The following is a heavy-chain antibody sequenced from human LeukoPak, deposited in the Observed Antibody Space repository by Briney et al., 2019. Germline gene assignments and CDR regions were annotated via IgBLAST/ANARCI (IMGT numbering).Heavy chain of an antibody. J-gene: IGHJ2*01. D-gene: IGHD6-13*01. CDR2: IYTSGSP. Sequence: SETLSLTCTVSGGSISSYDWSWIRQPAGKGLEWIGRIYTSGSPNYNPSLKSRVTMSVDTSKNQFSLKLSSVTAADTAVYYCARLSSSWYQDWYFDLWGRGTLVTVSS. CDR3: ARLSSSWYQDWYFDL. V-gene: IGHV4-4*07. CDR1: GGSISSYD.